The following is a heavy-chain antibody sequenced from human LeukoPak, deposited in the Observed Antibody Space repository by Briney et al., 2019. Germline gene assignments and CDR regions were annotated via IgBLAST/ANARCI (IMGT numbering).Heavy chain of an antibody. D-gene: IGHD6-19*01. CDR3: ARLPVSGGRYYYMDV. V-gene: IGHV4-34*01. J-gene: IGHJ6*03. CDR2: ITHRGST. CDR1: GGSFTDYY. Sequence: SETLSLTCAVYGGSFTDYYWTWIRQSPENGLEWIGEITHRGSTKYDSSLKSRVTMSVDTSKNQFSLKLTSVTAADTAVYYCARLPVSGGRYYYMDVWGKGTTVTVSS.